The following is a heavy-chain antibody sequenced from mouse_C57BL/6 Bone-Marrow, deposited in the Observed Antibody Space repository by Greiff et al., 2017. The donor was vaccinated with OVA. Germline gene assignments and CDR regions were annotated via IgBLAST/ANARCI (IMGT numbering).Heavy chain of an antibody. CDR3: ARQTTVVAKRAMDY. CDR1: GYSITSGYY. V-gene: IGHV3-6*01. Sequence: DVQLQESGPGLVKPSQSLSLTCSVTGYSITSGYYWNWIRQFPGNKLEWMGYISYDGSNNYNPSLKNRISITRDTSKNQFFLKLNSVTTEDTATYYCARQTTVVAKRAMDYWGQGTSVTVSS. CDR2: ISYDGSN. J-gene: IGHJ4*01. D-gene: IGHD1-1*01.